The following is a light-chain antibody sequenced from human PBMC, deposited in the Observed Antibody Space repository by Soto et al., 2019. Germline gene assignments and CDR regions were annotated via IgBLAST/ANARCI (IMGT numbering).Light chain of an antibody. CDR2: DAS. Sequence: DIQMTQSPSSLSASVGDRVTITCQASQDISNYLNWYQQKPGKAPKLLIYDASNLGTGVPSRFSGSGSGTDFTFTISSLQPDDFSTYYCQQYGRSRTFGQGTKVE. V-gene: IGKV1-33*01. J-gene: IGKJ1*01. CDR1: QDISNY. CDR3: QQYGRSRT.